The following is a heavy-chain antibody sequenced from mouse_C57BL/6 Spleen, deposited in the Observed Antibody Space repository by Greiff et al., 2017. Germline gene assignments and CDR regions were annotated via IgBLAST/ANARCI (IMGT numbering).Heavy chain of an antibody. J-gene: IGHJ4*01. CDR3: ARRWLLQGAMDY. CDR1: GYSITSGYD. Sequence: VQLKESGPGMVKPSQSLSLTCTVTGYSITSGYDWHWIRHFPGNKLEWMGYISYSGSTNYNPSLKSRISITHDTSKNHFFLKLNSVTTEDTATYYCARRWLLQGAMDYWGQGTSVTVSS. D-gene: IGHD2-3*01. V-gene: IGHV3-1*01. CDR2: ISYSGST.